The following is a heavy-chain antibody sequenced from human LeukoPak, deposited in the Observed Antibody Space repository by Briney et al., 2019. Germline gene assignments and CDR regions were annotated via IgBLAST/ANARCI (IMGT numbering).Heavy chain of an antibody. CDR3: TTTMMQYYYDSSGYYGFDY. Sequence: GGSLRLSCAASGFTFSNAWMSWVRQAPGKGLEWVGRIKSKTDGGTTDYAAPVKGRFTISRDDSKNTLYLQMNSLKTEDTAVYYCTTTMMQYYYDSSGYYGFDYWGRGTLVTVSS. CDR1: GFTFSNAW. D-gene: IGHD3-22*01. V-gene: IGHV3-15*01. CDR2: IKSKTDGGTT. J-gene: IGHJ4*02.